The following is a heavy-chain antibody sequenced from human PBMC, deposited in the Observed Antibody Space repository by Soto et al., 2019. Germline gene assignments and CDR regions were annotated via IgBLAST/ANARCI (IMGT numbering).Heavy chain of an antibody. Sequence: QVQLQESGPGLVKPSQTLSLTCTVSRGSVSSGGYYWSWIRQHPGKGLEWIGYIYYNGITDYNPSLKSRLIISVDTSNNQFSLIPSSVTAADTAVYYCESARFYGSARSVFDFWGQGTLVTVSS. CDR3: ESARFYGSARSVFDF. D-gene: IGHD3-10*01. J-gene: IGHJ4*02. CDR1: RGSVSSGGYY. CDR2: IYYNGIT. V-gene: IGHV4-31*03.